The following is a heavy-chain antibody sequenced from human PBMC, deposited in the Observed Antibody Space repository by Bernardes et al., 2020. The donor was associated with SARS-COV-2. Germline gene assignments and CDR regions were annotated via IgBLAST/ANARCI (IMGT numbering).Heavy chain of an antibody. V-gene: IGHV3-48*03. CDR2: ISNSGGTR. CDR1: GLTFSDYE. D-gene: IGHD3-10*01. CDR3: ARGVMIQGVFDY. Sequence: GGSLRLSCAVSGLTFSDYEMNWVRQAPGKGLEWVSYISNSGGTRYYADSVKGRFTISRDNAKKSLYLQMNSLRAEDAAIYYCARGVMIQGVFDYWGQGTLVTVSS. J-gene: IGHJ4*02.